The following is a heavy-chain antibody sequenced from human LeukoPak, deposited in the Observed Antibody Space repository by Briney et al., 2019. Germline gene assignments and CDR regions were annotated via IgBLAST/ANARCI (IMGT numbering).Heavy chain of an antibody. CDR2: IIPIFGTA. V-gene: IGHV1-69*05. CDR3: ATGYPGRVVAATRVFDY. CDR1: GYTFTSYA. Sequence: GASVKVSCKASGYTFTSYAMHWVRQAPGQRLEWMGGIIPIFGTANYAQKFQGRVTITTDESTSTAYMELSSLRSEDTAVYYCATGYPGRVVAATRVFDYWGQGTLVTVSS. D-gene: IGHD2-15*01. J-gene: IGHJ4*02.